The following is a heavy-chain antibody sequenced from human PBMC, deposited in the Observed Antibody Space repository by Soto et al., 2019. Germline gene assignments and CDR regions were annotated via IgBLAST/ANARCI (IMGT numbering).Heavy chain of an antibody. V-gene: IGHV3-7*04. CDR2: VKQDGSNK. CDR1: GFTLSGYW. D-gene: IGHD3-16*01. J-gene: IGHJ4*02. Sequence: EVQLVESGGGLVQPGGSLRLTCAASGFTLSGYWMSWVRQAPGKGLEWVANVKQDGSNKYYVDSVKGRFTISRDNAKNLLYLQMNSLRVKGTAVYYCARGGGNFDQWGQGTLVTVSS. CDR3: ARGGGNFDQ.